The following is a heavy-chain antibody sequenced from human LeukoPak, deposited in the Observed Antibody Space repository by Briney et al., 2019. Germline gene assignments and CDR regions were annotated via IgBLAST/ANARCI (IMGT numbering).Heavy chain of an antibody. CDR3: TTDSGGITMVRGVIIINPIPDY. CDR2: ISSSGSTI. Sequence: GGSLRLSCAASGFTFSSYEMNWVRQAPGKGLEWVSYISSSGSTIYYADSVKGRFTISRDNAKNSLYLQMNSLKTEDTAVYYCTTDSGGITMVRGVIIINPIPDYWGQGTLVTVSS. J-gene: IGHJ4*02. CDR1: GFTFSSYE. V-gene: IGHV3-48*03. D-gene: IGHD3-10*01.